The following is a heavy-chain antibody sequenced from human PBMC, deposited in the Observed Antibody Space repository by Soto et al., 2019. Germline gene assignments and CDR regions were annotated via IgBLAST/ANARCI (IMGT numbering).Heavy chain of an antibody. CDR1: GFTFDDYA. J-gene: IGHJ4*02. D-gene: IGHD6-19*01. CDR2: ISWNSGSI. Sequence: EVQLVESGGGLVQPGRSLRLSCAASGFTFDDYAMHWVRQAPGKGLEWVSGISWNSGSIGYADSVKGRFTISRDNAKNSLYLQMNSLRAEDTALYYCAKDIFDSGWNWVDYWGQGTLVTVSS. CDR3: AKDIFDSGWNWVDY. V-gene: IGHV3-9*01.